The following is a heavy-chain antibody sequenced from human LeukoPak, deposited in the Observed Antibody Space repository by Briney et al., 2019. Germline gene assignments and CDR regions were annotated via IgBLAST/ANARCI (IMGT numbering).Heavy chain of an antibody. V-gene: IGHV3-7*01. CDR2: IKQDGSER. J-gene: IGHJ4*02. CDR3: ASDVSGKSFVY. CDR1: GFTFSSCW. Sequence: GGSLRLSCAASGFTFSSCWMNWVRQTPGKGLEWVANIKQDGSERHYVDSVNDRFTISRDNARNSLFLQMNSLRAEDTAIYYCASDVSGKSFVYWGQGVPVTVSS.